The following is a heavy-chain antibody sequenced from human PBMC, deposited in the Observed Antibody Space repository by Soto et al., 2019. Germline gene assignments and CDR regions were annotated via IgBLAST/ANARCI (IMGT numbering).Heavy chain of an antibody. V-gene: IGHV1-69*01. CDR3: AREDLGSSWFYYGMDV. CDR2: IIPIFGTA. Sequence: QVQLVQSGAEVEKPGSSVKVSCKASGGTFSSYAISWVRQAPGQGLEGMGGIIPIFGTANYAQKFQGRVTITADESTSTAYMELSSLRSEDTAVYYCAREDLGSSWFYYGMDVWGQGTTVTVSS. D-gene: IGHD6-13*01. CDR1: GGTFSSYA. J-gene: IGHJ6*02.